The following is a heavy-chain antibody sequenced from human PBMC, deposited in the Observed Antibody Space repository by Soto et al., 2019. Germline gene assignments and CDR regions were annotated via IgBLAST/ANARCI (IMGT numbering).Heavy chain of an antibody. J-gene: IGHJ4*02. V-gene: IGHV1-69*01. Sequence: QVQLVQSGAEVKKPGSSVKVSCKASGGTFSSYDISWLRQAPGQGLEWMGGIIPIFGRANYAQKYQGRVTITADESTSTAYMELSSLRSEDTAVYYCARDARGARAPYFDYWGQGTLVTVSS. D-gene: IGHD1-26*01. CDR3: ARDARGARAPYFDY. CDR2: IIPIFGRA. CDR1: GGTFSSYD.